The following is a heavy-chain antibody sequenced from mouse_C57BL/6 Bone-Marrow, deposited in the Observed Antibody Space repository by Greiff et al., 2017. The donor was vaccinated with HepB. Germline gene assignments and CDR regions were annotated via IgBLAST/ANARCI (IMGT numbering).Heavy chain of an antibody. CDR3: ARGRGSSFDY. Sequence: EVQLQQSGPVLVKPGASVKMSCKASGYTFTDYYMNWVKQSHGKSLEWIGVINPYNGGTSYNQKFKGKATLTVDKSSSTAYMGLNSLTSEDSAVYYCARGRGSSFDYWGQGTTLTVSS. J-gene: IGHJ2*01. CDR1: GYTFTDYY. CDR2: INPYNGGT. D-gene: IGHD1-1*01. V-gene: IGHV1-19*01.